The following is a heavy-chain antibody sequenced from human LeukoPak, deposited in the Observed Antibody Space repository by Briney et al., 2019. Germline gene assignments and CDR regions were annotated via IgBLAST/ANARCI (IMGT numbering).Heavy chain of an antibody. J-gene: IGHJ4*02. CDR3: AIGHYVFWSGPDFFDY. CDR2: IYYSGST. CDR1: GGSISSYY. V-gene: IGHV4-59*01. Sequence: SETLSLTCTVSGGSISSYYWSWIRQPPGKGLEWIGYIYYSGSTNYNPSLKSRVTISVDTSKNQFSLKLSSVTAADTAVYYCAIGHYVFWSGPDFFDYWGQGPLVPVPS. D-gene: IGHD3-3*01.